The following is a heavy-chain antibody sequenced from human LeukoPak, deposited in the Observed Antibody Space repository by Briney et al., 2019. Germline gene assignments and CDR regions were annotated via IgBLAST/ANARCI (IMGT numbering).Heavy chain of an antibody. CDR1: RGSISSGSYH. CDR3: ATDYYYYMDV. V-gene: IGHV4-61*02. Sequence: SETLSLTCSVSRGSISSGSYHWSWIRQPAGEGLQWIGRIHTSGSTNYNPSLKSRVTISMDTSKNQFSLKSSSVTAADTAVYYCATDYYYYMDVWGKGTPVTVSS. CDR2: IHTSGST. J-gene: IGHJ6*03.